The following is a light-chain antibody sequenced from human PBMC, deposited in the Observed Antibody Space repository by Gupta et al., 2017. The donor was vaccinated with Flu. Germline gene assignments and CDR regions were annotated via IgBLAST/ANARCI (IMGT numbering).Light chain of an antibody. V-gene: IGKV1-5*03. CDR3: QQYNTYSRT. CDR2: KAS. CDR1: QNINNW. Sequence: DIQMNQSPSTLSASVGDRVTITCRANQNINNWLAWYQQKPGKAPNLLIYKASSLESGVPSRFSGSGSGTEFTLTISSLQPDDFATYYCQQYNTYSRTFGQGTKVEIK. J-gene: IGKJ1*01.